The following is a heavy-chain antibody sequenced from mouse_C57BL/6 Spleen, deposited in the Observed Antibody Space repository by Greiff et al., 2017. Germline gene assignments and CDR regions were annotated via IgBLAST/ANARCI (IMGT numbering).Heavy chain of an antibody. Sequence: VQLQQPGAELVMPGASVKLSCKASGYTFTSYWMHWVKQRPGQGLEWIGEIDPSDSYTNYNQKFKGKSTLTVDKSSSTAYMQLSSLTSEDSAVYYCARGFITTVIADLYYARDYWGQGTSVTVSS. CDR1: GYTFTSYW. CDR3: ARGFITTVIADLYYARDY. V-gene: IGHV1-69*01. CDR2: IDPSDSYT. D-gene: IGHD1-1*01. J-gene: IGHJ4*01.